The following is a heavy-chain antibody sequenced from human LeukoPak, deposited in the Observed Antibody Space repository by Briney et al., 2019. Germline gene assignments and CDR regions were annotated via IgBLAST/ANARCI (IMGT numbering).Heavy chain of an antibody. J-gene: IGHJ3*01. CDR3: AREVRSNDAFDV. Sequence: PSQTLSLTCTVSGDSISTGSYFWSWIRQPAGKGLEWIGRIYTSGSTNYNPSLKSRFTISLDTSNDHFSLKLISVTAADTALYYCAREVRSNDAFDVWGQGIMVNVAS. D-gene: IGHD3-10*01. CDR1: GDSISTGSYF. CDR2: IYTSGST. V-gene: IGHV4-61*02.